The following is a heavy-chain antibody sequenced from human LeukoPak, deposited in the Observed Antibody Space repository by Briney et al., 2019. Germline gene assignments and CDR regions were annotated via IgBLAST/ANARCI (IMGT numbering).Heavy chain of an antibody. D-gene: IGHD6-19*01. Sequence: GGSLRLSCAASGFTVSSNYMSWIRQAPGKGLEWVAVISYDGSNKYYADSVKGRFTISRDNSKNTLYLQMNSLRAEDTAVYYCARSPDDGIAVAGTDFDYWGQGTLVTVSS. V-gene: IGHV3-30-3*01. CDR2: ISYDGSNK. CDR1: GFTVSSNY. CDR3: ARSPDDGIAVAGTDFDY. J-gene: IGHJ4*02.